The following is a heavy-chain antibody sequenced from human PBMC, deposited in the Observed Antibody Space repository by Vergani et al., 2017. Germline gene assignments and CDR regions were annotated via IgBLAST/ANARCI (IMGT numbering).Heavy chain of an antibody. D-gene: IGHD1-26*01. CDR1: GFTFSSYS. CDR3: AANRWEVGAVDY. Sequence: EVQLVESGGGLVKPGGSLRLSCAASGFTFSSYSMNWVRQAPGKGLEWVSSISSSSSYIYYADSVKGRFTISRDNAKNSLYLQMNSLRAEDTAVYYCAANRWEVGAVDYWGQGTLVTVSS. J-gene: IGHJ4*02. CDR2: ISSSSSYI. V-gene: IGHV3-21*01.